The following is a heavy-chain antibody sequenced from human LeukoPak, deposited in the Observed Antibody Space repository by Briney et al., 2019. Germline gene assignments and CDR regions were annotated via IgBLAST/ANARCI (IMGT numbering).Heavy chain of an antibody. J-gene: IGHJ4*02. CDR1: GFTCSIYS. CDR2: ISSRGSYI. Sequence: GGSLRLSCAASGFTCSIYSMNWVRQAPGKGLEWVSSISSRGSYIYYADSLKGRFTISRDNAKNSLYLQMNSLRAEDTALYYCARDSLDADYVFDYWGQGTLVTVSS. D-gene: IGHD4-17*01. V-gene: IGHV3-21*01. CDR3: ARDSLDADYVFDY.